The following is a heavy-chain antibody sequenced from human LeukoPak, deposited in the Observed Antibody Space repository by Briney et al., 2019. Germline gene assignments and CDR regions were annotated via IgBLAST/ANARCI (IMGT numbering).Heavy chain of an antibody. CDR1: GFSVSGTN. J-gene: IGHJ4*02. V-gene: IGHV3-53*01. Sequence: GGSLRLSCAASGFSVSGTNMSWVRQAPGKGLEWVSAMYTGGTTYYADSVQGRFTIYRDNSKNTLYLQMNSLRAEDTAVYYCAKDEATSGGVLASWGQGTLVSVSS. CDR2: MYTGGTT. CDR3: AKDEATSGGVLAS. D-gene: IGHD3-16*01.